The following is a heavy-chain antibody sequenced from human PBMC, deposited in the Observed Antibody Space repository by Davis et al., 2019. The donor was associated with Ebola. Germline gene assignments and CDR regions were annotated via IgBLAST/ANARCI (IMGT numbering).Heavy chain of an antibody. CDR3: ATEETLGSTAGWCDP. D-gene: IGHD2-21*02. CDR1: GASISASNYF. CDR2: VFYSGTT. V-gene: IGHV4-39*02. J-gene: IGHJ5*02. Sequence: MPGGSLRLSCTVSGASISASNYFWGWIRQPPGKGLEWIGSVFYSGTTYYNPFLKSRVTMSVDTSKNQFSVRLSSLTAADTAFYYCATEETLGSTAGWCDPGGQGTLFSVSS.